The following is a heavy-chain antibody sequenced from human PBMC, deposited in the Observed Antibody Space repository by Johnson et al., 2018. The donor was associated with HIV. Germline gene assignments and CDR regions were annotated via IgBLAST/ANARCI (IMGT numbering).Heavy chain of an antibody. V-gene: IGHV3-30-3*01. CDR1: GFTFSSYA. CDR3: ARVSSSVTTARYGAFDI. CDR2: ISYDGNNK. Sequence: VQLVESGGGVVQPGRSLRLSCASSGFTFSSYAMHWVRQAPGKGLKWVAVISYDGNNKYYADSVKGRFTISRDNSKNTLYLQINSLRAEAQAVYYLARVSSSVTTARYGAFDIWGQGTMVIVSS. D-gene: IGHD4-17*01. J-gene: IGHJ3*02.